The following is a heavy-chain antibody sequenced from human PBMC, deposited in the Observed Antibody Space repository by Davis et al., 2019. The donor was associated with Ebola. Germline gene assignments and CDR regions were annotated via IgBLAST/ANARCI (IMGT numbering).Heavy chain of an antibody. CDR2: MNPNSGNT. D-gene: IGHD3-10*01. CDR3: ATSSGSYHYYYMDV. J-gene: IGHJ6*03. CDR1: GYTFTSYD. Sequence: ASVKVSCKASGYTFTSYDINWVRQATGQGLEWMGWMNPNSGNTGYAQKFQGRVTITRNTSISTAYMELSSLRSEDTAVYYCATSSGSYHYYYMDVWGKGTTVTVSS. V-gene: IGHV1-8*03.